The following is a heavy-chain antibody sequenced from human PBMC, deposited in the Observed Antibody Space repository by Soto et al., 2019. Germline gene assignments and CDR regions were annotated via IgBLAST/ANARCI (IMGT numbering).Heavy chain of an antibody. D-gene: IGHD6-25*01. J-gene: IGHJ4*02. V-gene: IGHV4-39*01. Sequence: QLQLQESGPGLVKPSETLSLTCTVSGGSISSSSYYWGWIRQPPGKGLEWIGSIYYSGSTYYNPSLKSRVTISVDTSKDQFSLELSSVTAADTAVHYWASPRIAAGAYCFDYWGQGTLVTFSS. CDR2: IYYSGST. CDR1: GGSISSSSYY. CDR3: ASPRIAAGAYCFDY.